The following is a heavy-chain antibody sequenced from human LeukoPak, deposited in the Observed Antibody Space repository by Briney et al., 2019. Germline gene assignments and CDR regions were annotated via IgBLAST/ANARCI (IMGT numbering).Heavy chain of an antibody. CDR2: IYPGDSDT. CDR3: ARRSDGDYTWDWYFDL. Sequence: GESLKISCKGSGYSFTSYWIGWVRQMPGRGLEWMGIIYPGDSDTRYSPSFQGQVTISADKFISTAYLQWSSLKASDTAMYYCARRSDGDYTWDWYFDLWGRGTLVTVSS. J-gene: IGHJ2*01. CDR1: GYSFTSYW. D-gene: IGHD4-17*01. V-gene: IGHV5-51*01.